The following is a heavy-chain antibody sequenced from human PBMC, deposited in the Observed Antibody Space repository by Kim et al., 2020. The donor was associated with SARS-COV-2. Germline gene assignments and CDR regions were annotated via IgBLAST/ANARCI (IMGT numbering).Heavy chain of an antibody. CDR3: AKDPITMVRGVIITTETADDAFDI. J-gene: IGHJ3*02. CDR2: ISYDGSNK. D-gene: IGHD3-10*01. CDR1: GFTFSSYG. Sequence: GGSLRLSCAASGFTFSSYGMHWVRQAPGKGLEWVAVISYDGSNKYYADSVKGRFTISRDNSKNTLYLQMNSLRAEDTAVYYCAKDPITMVRGVIITTETADDAFDIWGQGTMVTVSS. V-gene: IGHV3-30*18.